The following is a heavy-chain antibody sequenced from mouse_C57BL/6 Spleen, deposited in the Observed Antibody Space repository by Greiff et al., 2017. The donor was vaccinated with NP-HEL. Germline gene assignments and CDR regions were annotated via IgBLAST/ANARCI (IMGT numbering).Heavy chain of an antibody. CDR1: GFTFSSYA. CDR3: ARDSRNYLYYAMDY. V-gene: IGHV5-4*01. J-gene: IGHJ4*01. Sequence: DVKLVESGGGLVKPGGSLKLSCAASGFTFSSYAMSWVRQTPEKRLEWVATISDGGSYTYYPDNVKGRFTISRDNAKNNLYLQMSHLKSEDTAMYYCARDSRNYLYYAMDYWGQGTSVTVSS. D-gene: IGHD2-1*01. CDR2: ISDGGSYT.